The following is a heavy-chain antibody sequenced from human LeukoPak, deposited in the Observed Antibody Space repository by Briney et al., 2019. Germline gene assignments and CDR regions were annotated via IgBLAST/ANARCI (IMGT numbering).Heavy chain of an antibody. CDR3: ARPFGVA. CDR2: IYYSGTT. Sequence: PSETLSLTCIVSGVSINSYYWSWIRQPPGKGLEWIGYIYYSGTTNYNPSLKSRVTISVDTSKNQFSLKLSSVTAADTAVYYCARPFGVAWGQGTLVTVSS. CDR1: GVSINSYY. V-gene: IGHV4-59*08. J-gene: IGHJ5*02. D-gene: IGHD3-3*01.